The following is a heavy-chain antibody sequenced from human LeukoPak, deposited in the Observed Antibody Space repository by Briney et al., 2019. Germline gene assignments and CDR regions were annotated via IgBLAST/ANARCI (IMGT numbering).Heavy chain of an antibody. J-gene: IGHJ4*02. CDR2: ISYDGSKQ. CDR1: GFTFSSHD. Sequence: GESLRLSCAASGFTFSSHDMHWVRQAPGKGLEWVAAISYDGSKQLYADSVKGRFTISRDNSKNTLNLQMNSLRDGDTAVYYCAKDGARYLLTYYFEYWGQGTLVTVSS. D-gene: IGHD3-9*01. V-gene: IGHV3-30*18. CDR3: AKDGARYLLTYYFEY.